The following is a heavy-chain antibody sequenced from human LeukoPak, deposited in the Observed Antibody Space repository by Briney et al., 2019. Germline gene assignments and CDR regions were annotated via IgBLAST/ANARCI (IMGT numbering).Heavy chain of an antibody. V-gene: IGHV3-33*06. J-gene: IGHJ4*02. D-gene: IGHD6-19*01. CDR3: AKEEGIAVAGPGLDY. Sequence: SGGSLRLXCAASGFTFSSYGMHWVRQAPGKELESVAVIWYDGSNKYYADSVKGRFTISRDNSKNTLYLQMNSLRAEDTAVYYSAKEEGIAVAGPGLDYWGQGTLVTVSS. CDR1: GFTFSSYG. CDR2: IWYDGSNK.